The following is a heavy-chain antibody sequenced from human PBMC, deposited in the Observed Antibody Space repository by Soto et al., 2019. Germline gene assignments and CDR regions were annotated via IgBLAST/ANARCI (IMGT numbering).Heavy chain of an antibody. CDR1: GGSISCSNYY. J-gene: IGHJ5*02. Sequence: PSETLSLTCTVSGGSISCSNYYWGWVRQPPGKELEWIASIYYSGSTYYNPPLKSRVAMSVDTSKNQFSLRLSSVTAADTAVYYCARSAGYCSSTNCHVSWFGPWGQGTLVTVS. V-gene: IGHV4-39*01. CDR2: IYYSGST. D-gene: IGHD2-2*01. CDR3: ARSAGYCSSTNCHVSWFGP.